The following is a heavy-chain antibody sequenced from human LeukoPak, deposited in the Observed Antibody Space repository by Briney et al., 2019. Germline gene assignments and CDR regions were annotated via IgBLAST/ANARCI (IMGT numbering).Heavy chain of an antibody. CDR2: VHLSGRT. V-gene: IGHV4-4*02. J-gene: IGHJ4*02. CDR1: GDSISSTNW. CDR3: AREGGPYRPIDY. Sequence: SETLSLTCGVSGDSISSTNWWTRFRQPPGEGLEWIGEVHLSGRTNYNPSLESRVTMSVDMSENHISLKLTSVTAADTAVYYCAREGGPYRPIDYSGQGTLVTVSS.